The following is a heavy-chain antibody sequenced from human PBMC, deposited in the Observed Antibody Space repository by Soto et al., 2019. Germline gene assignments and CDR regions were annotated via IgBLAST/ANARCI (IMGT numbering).Heavy chain of an antibody. V-gene: IGHV3-21*01. CDR3: ARAERYDFWSGYYTGYYGMDV. CDR1: GFTFSSYS. CDR2: ISSSSSYI. J-gene: IGHJ6*02. Sequence: GGSLRLSCAASGFTFSSYSMNWFRQAPGKGLEWVSSISSSSSYIYYADSVKGRFTISRDNAKNSLYLQMNSLRAEDTAVYYCARAERYDFWSGYYTGYYGMDVWGQGTTVTVSS. D-gene: IGHD3-3*01.